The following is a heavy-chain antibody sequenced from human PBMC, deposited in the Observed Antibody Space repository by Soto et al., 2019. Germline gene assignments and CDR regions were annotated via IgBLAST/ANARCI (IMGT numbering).Heavy chain of an antibody. CDR1: GFSFSDFE. CDR2: ISIGGTTK. J-gene: IGHJ5*02. Sequence: GGSLRLSCATSGFSFSDFEMHWVRQAPGKGLEWVSYISIGGTTKYYADSVKGRFTISRDNAKNSLFLQMNSLRAEDTAVYYCAREYYDILTGLYLNWFERWGQGTLVTVSS. D-gene: IGHD3-9*01. V-gene: IGHV3-48*03. CDR3: AREYYDILTGLYLNWFER.